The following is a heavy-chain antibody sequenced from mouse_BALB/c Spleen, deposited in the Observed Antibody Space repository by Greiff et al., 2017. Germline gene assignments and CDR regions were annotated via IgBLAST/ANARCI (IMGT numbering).Heavy chain of an antibody. CDR2: IYPSDSYT. J-gene: IGHJ1*01. CDR3: TRRDDYDWYFDV. Sequence: QVQLQQPGAELVRPGASVKLSCKASGYTFTSYWINWVKQRPGQGLEWIGNIYPSDSYTNYNQKFKDKATLTVDKSSSTAYMQLSIPTSEDSAVYYCTRRDDYDWYFDVWGAGTTVTVSS. D-gene: IGHD2-4*01. CDR1: GYTFTSYW. V-gene: IGHV1-69*02.